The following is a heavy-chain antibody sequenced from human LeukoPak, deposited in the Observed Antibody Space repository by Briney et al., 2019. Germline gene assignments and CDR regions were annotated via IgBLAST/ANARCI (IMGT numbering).Heavy chain of an antibody. Sequence: ASVKDSCKPSGYTFTSSSISWVRPTPEQGLEWMGLISAYNGNTNYAQKLQGRVTMTTDPSTSTAYMELRSLRSDDTAVYYCARVFPSYDYVWGSYHPRAYWGQGTLVTVSS. CDR1: GYTFTSSS. CDR2: ISAYNGNT. D-gene: IGHD3-16*02. CDR3: ARVFPSYDYVWGSYHPRAY. J-gene: IGHJ4*02. V-gene: IGHV1-18*01.